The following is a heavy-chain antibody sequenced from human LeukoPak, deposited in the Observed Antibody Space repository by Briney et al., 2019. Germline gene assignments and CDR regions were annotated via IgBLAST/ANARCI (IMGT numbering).Heavy chain of an antibody. V-gene: IGHV4-34*01. D-gene: IGHD2-15*01. Sequence: SETLSLTCAVYGGSFSGYYWSWIRQPPGKGLEWIGEINHSGSTNYNPSLKSRVTISVDTSKNQFSLKLSSVTAADTAVYYCARVAATDVWFDPWGQGTLVTVSS. CDR2: INHSGST. CDR1: GGSFSGYY. CDR3: ARVAATDVWFDP. J-gene: IGHJ5*02.